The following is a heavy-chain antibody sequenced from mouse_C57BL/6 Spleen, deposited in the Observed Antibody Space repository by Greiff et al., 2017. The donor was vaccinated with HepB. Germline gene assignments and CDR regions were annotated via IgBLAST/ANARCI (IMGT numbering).Heavy chain of an antibody. J-gene: IGHJ4*01. V-gene: IGHV1-15*01. Sequence: QVQLQHSGAELVRPGASVTLSCKASGYTFTDYEMHWVKQTPVHGLEWIGAIDPETGGTAYNQKFKGKAILTADKSSSTAYMELRSLTSEDSAVYYCTRDYYGTHYYAMDYWGQGTSVTVSS. CDR3: TRDYYGTHYYAMDY. CDR2: IDPETGGT. D-gene: IGHD1-1*01. CDR1: GYTFTDYE.